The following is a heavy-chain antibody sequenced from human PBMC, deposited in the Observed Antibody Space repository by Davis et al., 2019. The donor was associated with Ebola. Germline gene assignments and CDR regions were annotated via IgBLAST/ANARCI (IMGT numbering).Heavy chain of an antibody. CDR3: ARDSGFHDAFDI. V-gene: IGHV4-59*01. J-gene: IGHJ3*02. Sequence: MPSETLSLTCTVSGGSISSYYWNWIRQSPGKGLEWIGYIYDSGSTYYSPSLKSRVTISVDTSKNQFSLKLSSVTAADTAVYYCARDSGFHDAFDIWGQGTMVTVSS. D-gene: IGHD3-22*01. CDR1: GGSISSYY. CDR2: IYDSGST.